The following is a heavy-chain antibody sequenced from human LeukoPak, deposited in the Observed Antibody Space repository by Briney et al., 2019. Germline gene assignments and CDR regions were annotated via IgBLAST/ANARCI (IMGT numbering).Heavy chain of an antibody. CDR3: AGGTGMDV. D-gene: IGHD1-1*01. V-gene: IGHV3-7*05. Sequence: PGGSLRLSCAASGVTFSSYWMNWVRQAPGKGLEWVANIKEDGSARYYVDFVKGRFSISRDNAKNSVYLQMNSLGADDTAVYYCAGGTGMDVWGQGTPVTVSS. J-gene: IGHJ6*02. CDR2: IKEDGSAR. CDR1: GVTFSSYW.